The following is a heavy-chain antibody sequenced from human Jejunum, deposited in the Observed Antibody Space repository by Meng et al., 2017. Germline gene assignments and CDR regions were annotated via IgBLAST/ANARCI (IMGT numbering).Heavy chain of an antibody. CDR1: GGSMNSAGHY. Sequence: QWQLQESGPGLVKPPQTLSLTCTVSGGSMNSAGHYWSWIRQDPGKDLEWIGYIHYSGDTYYNPSLKSRVTISVDTSKNQFSLKLNSVSAADTAVYYCARATAGNSEYFQNWGQGTLVTVAS. J-gene: IGHJ1*01. CDR3: ARATAGNSEYFQN. D-gene: IGHD4-23*01. V-gene: IGHV4-31*03. CDR2: IHYSGDT.